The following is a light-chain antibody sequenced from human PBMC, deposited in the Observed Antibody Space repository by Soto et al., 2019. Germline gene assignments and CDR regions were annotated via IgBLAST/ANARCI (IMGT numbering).Light chain of an antibody. Sequence: QPASVSGSPGQSITISCTGTSSDVGGYNYVSWYQQHPGKAPKLMIYDVSNRPSGVSNRFSGSKSGNTASLTISGLQAEDEADYYCTSYTSSTTLVVFGGGTKLTVL. CDR3: TSYTSSTTLVV. CDR1: SSDVGGYNY. CDR2: DVS. V-gene: IGLV2-14*01. J-gene: IGLJ2*01.